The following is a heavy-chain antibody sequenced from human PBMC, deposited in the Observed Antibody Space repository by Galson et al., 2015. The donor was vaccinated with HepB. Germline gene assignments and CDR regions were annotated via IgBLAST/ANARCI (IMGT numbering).Heavy chain of an antibody. CDR2: IYSGGST. CDR1: GFTVSSNY. CDR3: ASGLRGAVYYYGMDV. V-gene: IGHV3-66*01. Sequence: SLRLSCAASGFTVSSNYMSWVRQAPGKGLEWVSVIYSGGSTYYADSVKGRFTISRDNSKNTLYLQMNSLRAEDTAVYYCASGLRGAVYYYGMDVWGQGTTVTVSS. D-gene: IGHD1-26*01. J-gene: IGHJ6*02.